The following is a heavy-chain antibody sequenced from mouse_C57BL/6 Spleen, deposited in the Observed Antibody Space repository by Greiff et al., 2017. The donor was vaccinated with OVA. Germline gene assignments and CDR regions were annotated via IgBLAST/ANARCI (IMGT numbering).Heavy chain of an antibody. CDR3: ARSPITTVDAMDY. Sequence: VMLVESGAELVRPGASVKLSCKASGYTFTDYYINWVKQTPGQGLEWIARIYPGSGNTYYNEKFKGKATLTAEKSSSTAYMQLSSLTSEDSAVYFCARSPITTVDAMDYWGQGTSVTVSS. CDR1: GYTFTDYY. J-gene: IGHJ4*01. V-gene: IGHV1-76*01. CDR2: IYPGSGNT. D-gene: IGHD1-1*01.